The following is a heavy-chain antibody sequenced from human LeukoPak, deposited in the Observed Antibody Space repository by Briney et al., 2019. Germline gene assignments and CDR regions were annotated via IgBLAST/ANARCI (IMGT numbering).Heavy chain of an antibody. D-gene: IGHD6-6*01. CDR1: GGSFSGYY. V-gene: IGHV4-34*01. Sequence: SETLSLTCDVFGGSFSGYYWSWIRQPPGKGLEWIGEISHSGRANYNPSLKSRVTISFDTSKNQFSLKVNSVTAADTAVYYCARDKLARPTSYPDLWGRGTLVTVSS. CDR3: ARDKLARPTSYPDL. J-gene: IGHJ2*01. CDR2: ISHSGRA.